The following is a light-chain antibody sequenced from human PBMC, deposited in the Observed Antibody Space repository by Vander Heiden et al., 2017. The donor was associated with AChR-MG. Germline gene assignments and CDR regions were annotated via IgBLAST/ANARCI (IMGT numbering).Light chain of an antibody. J-gene: IGLJ3*02. Sequence: QSVLPQPPSASGPPGQSVTLSCSGSSSNIGSNYVFWYQQPPGTAPKRLIYTNNQRPSGVPDRFSGSKSGTSASLAISGLRSEDEADYYCAAWDDSLSGGVFGGGTKLTVL. V-gene: IGLV1-47*01. CDR1: SSNIGSNY. CDR3: AAWDDSLSGGV. CDR2: TNN.